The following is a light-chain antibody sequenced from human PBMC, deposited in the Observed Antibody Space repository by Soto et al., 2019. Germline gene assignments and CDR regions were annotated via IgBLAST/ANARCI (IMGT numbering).Light chain of an antibody. CDR1: SSDIGYYNY. Sequence: QSALTQPASVSGSPGQWITISCTGTSSDIGYYNYVSWYQQDPGKAPKLIIYEVSNRPSGVSNRFSGSKSGNTASLTISGLQAEDEGDYYCSSYTRSSTLVVFGGGTKVTVL. V-gene: IGLV2-14*01. CDR2: EVS. CDR3: SSYTRSSTLVV. J-gene: IGLJ3*02.